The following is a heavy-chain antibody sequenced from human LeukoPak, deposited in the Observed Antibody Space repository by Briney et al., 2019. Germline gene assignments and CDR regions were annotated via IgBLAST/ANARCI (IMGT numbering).Heavy chain of an antibody. CDR2: ISYDGSNK. CDR3: AKTVGAAFDY. V-gene: IGHV3-30*18. D-gene: IGHD1-26*01. Sequence: GGSLRLSCAASGFTFSSYGMHWVRQAPDKGLEWVAVISYDGSNKYYADSVKGRFTISRDNSKNTLYLQMNSLRAEDTAVYYCAKTVGAAFDYWGQGTLVTVSS. J-gene: IGHJ4*02. CDR1: GFTFSSYG.